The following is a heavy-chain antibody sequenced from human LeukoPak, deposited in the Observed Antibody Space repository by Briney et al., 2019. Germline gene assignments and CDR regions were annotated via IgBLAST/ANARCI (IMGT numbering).Heavy chain of an antibody. V-gene: IGHV1-69*06. D-gene: IGHD5-18*01. Sequence: GASVKVSCKASGGTFSSYAISWVRQAPGQGLEWMGGIIPIFGTANYAQKFQGRVTITADKSTSPAYMELSSLRSEDTAVYYCAREDGYSYGTLDYWGQGTLVTVSS. CDR1: GGTFSSYA. J-gene: IGHJ4*02. CDR3: AREDGYSYGTLDY. CDR2: IIPIFGTA.